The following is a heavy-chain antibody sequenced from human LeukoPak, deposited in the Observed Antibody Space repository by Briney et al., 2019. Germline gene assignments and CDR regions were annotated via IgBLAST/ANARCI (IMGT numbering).Heavy chain of an antibody. CDR1: GFTFTSSA. D-gene: IGHD2-2*01. CDR3: AAGKDIVVVPAFDY. V-gene: IGHV1-58*01. J-gene: IGHJ4*02. CDR2: IVVGSGNT. Sequence: GTSVKVSCKASGFTFTSSAVQWVRQARGQRLEWIGWIVVGSGNTNYAQKFQERVTITRDMSTSTAYVELSSLRSEDTAVYYCAAGKDIVVVPAFDYWGQGTLVTVSS.